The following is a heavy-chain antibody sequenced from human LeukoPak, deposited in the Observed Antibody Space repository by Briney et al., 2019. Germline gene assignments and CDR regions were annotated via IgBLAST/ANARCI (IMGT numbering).Heavy chain of an antibody. CDR2: ISSSSSYI. CDR3: ARDDHLDYYDSSGYLRLFDY. Sequence: GGSLRLSCAASGFTFSSYSMNWVRQAPGKGLEWVSSISSSSSYIYYADSVKGRFTISRDNAKNSLYLQMNSLRAEDTAVYYCARDDHLDYYDSSGYLRLFDYWGQGTLVTVSS. CDR1: GFTFSSYS. D-gene: IGHD3-22*01. J-gene: IGHJ4*02. V-gene: IGHV3-21*01.